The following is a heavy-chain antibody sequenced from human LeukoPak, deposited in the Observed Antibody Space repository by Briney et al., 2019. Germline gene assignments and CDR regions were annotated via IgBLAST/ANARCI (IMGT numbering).Heavy chain of an antibody. CDR3: ATQRGSYLWGTDFDY. CDR1: GYTFTVYY. J-gene: IGHJ4*02. CDR2: INPNSGDT. D-gene: IGHD3-16*01. Sequence: ASVTVSFTASGYTFTVYYMHWVRQAPGQGLEWMGWINPNSGDTKYSQKFQGRVTMTRDTAISTAYMELSRLRSDDTAVYYCATQRGSYLWGTDFDYWGQGTLVTVSS. V-gene: IGHV1-2*02.